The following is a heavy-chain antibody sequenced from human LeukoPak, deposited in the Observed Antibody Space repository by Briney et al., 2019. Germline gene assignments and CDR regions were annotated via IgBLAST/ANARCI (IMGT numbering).Heavy chain of an antibody. CDR3: ARGGWSLDY. CDR2: THYSGNT. Sequence: SETLSLTCIVSGGSISPYYWTWIRQPPGKGMEWIGYTHYSGNTNYNASLKSRVTISVDTSKNHHSLRLSSVTAADTAVYYCARGGWSLDYWGRGILVTVS. V-gene: IGHV4-59*01. D-gene: IGHD3-16*01. J-gene: IGHJ4*02. CDR1: GGSISPYY.